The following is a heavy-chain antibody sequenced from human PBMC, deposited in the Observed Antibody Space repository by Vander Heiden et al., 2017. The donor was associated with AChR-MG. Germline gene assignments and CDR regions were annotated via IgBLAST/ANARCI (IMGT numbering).Heavy chain of an antibody. J-gene: IGHJ6*02. D-gene: IGHD3-3*01. V-gene: IGHV3-30*02. Sequence: QVQLVESGGGVVQPGGSLRLSCAASGFTFSSYGMHWVRQAPGKGLGWVALIRYDGSNKYYADSVKGRFTISRDNSKNTLYLQMNSLRAEDTAVYYCAKGLRFLEWLPTEGYYGMDVWGQGTTVTVSS. CDR1: GFTFSSYG. CDR3: AKGLRFLEWLPTEGYYGMDV. CDR2: IRYDGSNK.